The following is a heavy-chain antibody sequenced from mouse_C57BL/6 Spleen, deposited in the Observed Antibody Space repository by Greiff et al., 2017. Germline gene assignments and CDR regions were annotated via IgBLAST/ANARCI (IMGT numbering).Heavy chain of an antibody. CDR3: ARQGLDSNSRYVDV. V-gene: IGHV1-81*01. J-gene: IGHJ1*03. CDR1: GYTFTSYG. D-gene: IGHD2-5*01. CDR2: IYPRSGNT. Sequence: QVQLQQSGAELARPGASVKLSCKASGYTFTSYGISWVKQRTGQGLEWIGEIYPRSGNTYYNEKFKGKATLTADKSSSTAYMELRSLTSEDAAVYVCARQGLDSNSRYVDVWGTGTTVTVSS.